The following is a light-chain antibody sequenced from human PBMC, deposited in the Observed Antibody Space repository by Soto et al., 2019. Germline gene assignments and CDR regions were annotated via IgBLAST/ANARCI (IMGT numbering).Light chain of an antibody. J-gene: IGKJ5*01. V-gene: IGKV3-15*01. CDR3: QQFNNWPCT. CDR2: GVS. Sequence: EMLMTQSPATLSVSPGERATLSGRASQSVNSSLAWYHQKPGQAPRPLIHGVSTRATAIPARFSGSGSGTEFTLTIRSLQSEDFAVYYCQQFNNWPCTFGQWTRLEIK. CDR1: QSVNSS.